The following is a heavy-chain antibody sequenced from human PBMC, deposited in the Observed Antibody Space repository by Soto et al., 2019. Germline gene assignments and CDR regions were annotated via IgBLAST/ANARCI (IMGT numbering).Heavy chain of an antibody. CDR1: GFTFSSYS. V-gene: IGHV3-21*01. D-gene: IGHD5-18*01. CDR3: ASVLQRGYSYGYQSEY. J-gene: IGHJ4*02. CDR2: ISSSSSYI. Sequence: GGSLRLSCAASGFTFSSYSMNWVRQAPGKGLEWVSSISSSSSYIYYADSVKGRFTISRDNAKNSLYLQMNSLRAEDTAVYYCASVLQRGYSYGYQSEYWGQGTLVTVSS.